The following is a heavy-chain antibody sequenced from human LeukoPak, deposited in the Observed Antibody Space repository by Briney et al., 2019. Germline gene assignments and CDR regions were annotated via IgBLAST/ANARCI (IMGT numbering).Heavy chain of an antibody. D-gene: IGHD2-21*01. CDR2: IRFDGSGK. V-gene: IGHV3-30*02. CDR1: GFTFSNYG. CDR3: AKDIVLVNAFDY. Sequence: PGRSLRLSCAASGFTFSNYGMHWVRQAPDKGLEWVAFIRFDGSGKYNADSVKGRFTISRDNSKNTVYLQMNGLRAEDTAVYYCAKDIVLVNAFDYWGQGTLVTVSS. J-gene: IGHJ4*02.